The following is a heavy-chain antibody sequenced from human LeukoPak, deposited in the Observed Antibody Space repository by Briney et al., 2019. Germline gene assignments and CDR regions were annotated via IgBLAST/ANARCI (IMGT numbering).Heavy chain of an antibody. CDR2: IIPILGIA. Sequence: GSSVKVSCKASGGTFSSYTISWVRQAPGQGLEWMGRIIPILGIANHAQKFQGRVTITADKSTSTAYMELSSLRSEDTAVYYCARKLAAAPRGNNGMDVWGQGTTVIVSS. J-gene: IGHJ6*02. V-gene: IGHV1-69*02. CDR1: GGTFSSYT. CDR3: ARKLAAAPRGNNGMDV. D-gene: IGHD6-13*01.